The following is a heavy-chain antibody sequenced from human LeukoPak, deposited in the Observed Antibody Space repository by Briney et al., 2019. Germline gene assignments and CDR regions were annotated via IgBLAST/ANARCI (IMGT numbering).Heavy chain of an antibody. Sequence: GRSLRLSCAASGFTFSSYGIHWVRQAPGKGLEWVAVIWYDGSNKYYADSVKGQFPISRDNSKNTLYLQMNSLRAEDTAVYYCGRGYYGDYGYGMDVWGQGTTVTVSS. D-gene: IGHD4-17*01. CDR1: GFTFSSYG. V-gene: IGHV3-33*01. CDR2: IWYDGSNK. J-gene: IGHJ6*02. CDR3: GRGYYGDYGYGMDV.